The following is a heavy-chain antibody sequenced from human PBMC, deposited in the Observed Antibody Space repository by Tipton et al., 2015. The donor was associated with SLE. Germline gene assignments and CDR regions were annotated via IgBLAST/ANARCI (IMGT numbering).Heavy chain of an antibody. J-gene: IGHJ4*02. Sequence: TLSLTCAVSGYSISIDYYWGWIRQPPGKGLEWIGSIYHSGSTYYNPSLKSRVTISVDTSKNQFSLKLSSVTAADTAVYYCARQLRFFDYWGQGTLVTVSS. CDR3: ARQLRFFDY. V-gene: IGHV4-38-2*01. CDR2: IYHSGST. D-gene: IGHD5-12*01. CDR1: GYSISIDYY.